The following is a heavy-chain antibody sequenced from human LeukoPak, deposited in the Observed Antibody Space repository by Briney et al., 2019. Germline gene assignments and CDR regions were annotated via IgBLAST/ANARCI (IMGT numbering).Heavy chain of an antibody. J-gene: IGHJ3*01. V-gene: IGHV6-1*01. CDR3: ARGFALDF. Sequence: SQTLSLTCDISGDTVSSNSAAWNWIRQSPSRGLEWLGRPYYRSKWYYDYAVSVKSRITISPDTSKNQFSLQPNSVTADDTAVYYCARGFALDFWGQGTMVTVSS. CDR1: GDTVSSNSAA. CDR2: PYYRSKWYY.